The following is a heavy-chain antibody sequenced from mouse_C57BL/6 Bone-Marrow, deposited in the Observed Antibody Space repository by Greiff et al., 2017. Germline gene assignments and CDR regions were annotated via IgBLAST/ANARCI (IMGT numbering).Heavy chain of an antibody. Sequence: VQLQQSDAELVKPGASVKISCKVSGYTFTDHTIHWMKQRPEQGLEWIGYIYPRDGSTKYNEKFKGKATLTADKSSSTAYMQLNSLTSEDSAVXFCAREGDGYLYYFDYWGQGTTLTVSS. J-gene: IGHJ2*01. CDR3: AREGDGYLYYFDY. CDR2: IYPRDGST. V-gene: IGHV1-78*01. CDR1: GYTFTDHT. D-gene: IGHD2-3*01.